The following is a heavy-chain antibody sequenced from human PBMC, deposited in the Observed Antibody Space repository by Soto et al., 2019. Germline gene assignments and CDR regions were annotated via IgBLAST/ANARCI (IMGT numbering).Heavy chain of an antibody. V-gene: IGHV4-30-4*01. Sequence: QVQLQESGPGLVKPSQTLSLTCTVSGDSISSGDYFWSWIRQPPGKRLQRIGYVNNSGTTYNNPSLKSRVSISMDTFKNHFSLKLSSVTAADTAVYYCAKDGRIVGDTWGAFDIWGQGTMVTVSS. CDR1: GDSISSGDYF. CDR3: AKDGRIVGDTWGAFDI. D-gene: IGHD1-26*01. CDR2: VNNSGTT. J-gene: IGHJ3*02.